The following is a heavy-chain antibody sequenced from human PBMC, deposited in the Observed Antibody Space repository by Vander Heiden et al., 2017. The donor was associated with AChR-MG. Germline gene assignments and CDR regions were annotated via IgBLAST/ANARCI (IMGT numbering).Heavy chain of an antibody. CDR3: AREGTSNYDILRSPYYYYGMDV. V-gene: IGHV1-69*01. J-gene: IGHJ6*02. Sequence: QVQLVQSGAEVKKPGSSVKVSCKASGGTFSSYALRWVRQAPGQGLEWMGGIIPIFGTANYAQKFQGRVTITADESTSTAYMELSSLRSEDTAVYYCAREGTSNYDILRSPYYYYGMDVWGQGTTVTVSS. CDR1: GGTFSSYA. CDR2: IIPIFGTA. D-gene: IGHD3-9*01.